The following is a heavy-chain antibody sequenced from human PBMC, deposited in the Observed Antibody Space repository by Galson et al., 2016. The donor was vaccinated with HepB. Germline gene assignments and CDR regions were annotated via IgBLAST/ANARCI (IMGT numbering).Heavy chain of an antibody. D-gene: IGHD1/OR15-1a*01. Sequence: CAISGDSVSSITGVWNWIRQTPSRGLEWLGRTYYRSTWNNHYAESVRGRIAINPDTSKNQFSLQLESVTPEDTGIYFWARDSPGNSFFDFWGQGTLVTVSS. CDR3: ARDSPGNSFFDF. J-gene: IGHJ4*02. CDR1: GDSVSSITGV. V-gene: IGHV6-1*01. CDR2: TYYRSTWNN.